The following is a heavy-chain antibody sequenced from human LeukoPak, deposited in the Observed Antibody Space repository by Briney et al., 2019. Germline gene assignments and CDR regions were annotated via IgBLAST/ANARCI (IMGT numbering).Heavy chain of an antibody. CDR3: ARGRLARSPYFDY. CDR2: IYYSGST. D-gene: IGHD6-19*01. Sequence: PSETLSLTCTVSGGSFSSSYWSWIRQPPGKGLEWIGYIYYSGSTDYNPSVKSRVTISVETSKNQFSLNLSSVTAADTAVYYCARGRLARSPYFDYWGQGTLVTVSS. J-gene: IGHJ4*02. CDR1: GGSFSSSY. V-gene: IGHV4-59*01.